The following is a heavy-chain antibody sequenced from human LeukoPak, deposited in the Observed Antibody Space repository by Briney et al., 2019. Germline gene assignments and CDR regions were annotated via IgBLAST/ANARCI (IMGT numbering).Heavy chain of an antibody. Sequence: SQTLSLTCAVSGGHISSGGPAGSWTRPPPGEGLEGIGYIYHSGRTYYNPSLRSRVTISADRSKHQFSLKLSSVTAADTAVYYCARDRGGDYDYYYGMDVWGKGPTVTVSS. CDR1: GGHISSGGPA. CDR3: ARDRGGDYDYYYGMDV. V-gene: IGHV4-30-2*01. D-gene: IGHD4-17*01. J-gene: IGHJ6*04. CDR2: IYHSGRT.